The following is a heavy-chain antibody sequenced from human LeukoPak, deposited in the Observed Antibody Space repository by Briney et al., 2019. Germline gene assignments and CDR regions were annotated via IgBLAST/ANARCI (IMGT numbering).Heavy chain of an antibody. J-gene: IGHJ4*02. CDR2: FDPEDGET. CDR3: ATERKWLVGSYYRPLLY. Sequence: ASVKVSCKASGYTFTSYGISWVRQAPGQGLEWMGGFDPEDGETIYAQKFQGRVTMTEDTSTDTAYMELSSLRSEDTAVYYCATERKWLVGSYYRPLLYWGQGTLVTVSS. CDR1: GYTFTSYG. D-gene: IGHD6-19*01. V-gene: IGHV1-24*01.